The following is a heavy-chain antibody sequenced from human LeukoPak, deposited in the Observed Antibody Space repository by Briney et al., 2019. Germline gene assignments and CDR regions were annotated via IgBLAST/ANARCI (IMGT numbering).Heavy chain of an antibody. CDR1: GFSFSSYE. J-gene: IGHJ4*02. CDR3: ARGQFRVDY. Sequence: PGGSLRLSCEGSGFSFSSYEMNWVRQAPGKGLEWISYIDTGRTIYYADSVKGRFTISRDNAKNSLYLQMNSLRDGDTAVYYCARGQFRVDYWGQGTLVTVSS. D-gene: IGHD5-24*01. V-gene: IGHV3-48*03. CDR2: IDTGRTI.